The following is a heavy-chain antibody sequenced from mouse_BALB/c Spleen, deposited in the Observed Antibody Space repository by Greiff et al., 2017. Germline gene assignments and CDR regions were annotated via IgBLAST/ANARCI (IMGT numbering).Heavy chain of an antibody. CDR2: ISSGGGST. V-gene: IGHV5-12-1*01. CDR3: ARLMWYAMDY. J-gene: IGHJ4*01. Sequence: EVKLVESGGGLVKPGGSLKLSCAASGFTFSSYTMSWVRQTPEKRLEWVAYISSGGGSTYYPDTVKGRFTISRDNAKNTLYLQMSSLKSEDTAMYYCARLMWYAMDYWGQGTSVTVSS. CDR1: GFTFSSYT.